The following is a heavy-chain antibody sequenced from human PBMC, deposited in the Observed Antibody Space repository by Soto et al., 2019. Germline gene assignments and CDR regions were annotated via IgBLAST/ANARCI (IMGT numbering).Heavy chain of an antibody. D-gene: IGHD6-19*01. J-gene: IGHJ4*02. CDR3: ARRGAVAGVHY. CDR1: GFTFSSYW. V-gene: IGHV3-74*01. CDR2: INSDGSST. Sequence: EVQLVESGGGLVQPGGSLRVSCAASGFTFSSYWMHWVRQAPGKGLVWVSRINSDGSSTSYADSVKGRFTISRDNAKNTLYLQMNSQRAEDTAIYYCARRGAVAGVHYWGQRTMVSVSS.